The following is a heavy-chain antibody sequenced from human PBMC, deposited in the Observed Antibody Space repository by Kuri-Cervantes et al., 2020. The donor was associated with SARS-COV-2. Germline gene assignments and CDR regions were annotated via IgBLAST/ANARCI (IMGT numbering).Heavy chain of an antibody. CDR1: GYTFTTYD. J-gene: IGHJ4*02. V-gene: IGHV1-8*02. Sequence: ASVKVSCKASGYTFTTYDINWVRQATGQGLEWMGWMNPDSGNSGYAQNFRGRVTMTRDTSISTAYMELSSLRSEDTAVYYCATLRGYCSSTSCPDYWGQGTLVTVSS. D-gene: IGHD2-2*01. CDR3: ATLRGYCSSTSCPDY. CDR2: MNPDSGNS.